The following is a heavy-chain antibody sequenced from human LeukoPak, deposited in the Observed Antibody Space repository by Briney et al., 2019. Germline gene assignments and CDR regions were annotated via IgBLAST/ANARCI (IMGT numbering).Heavy chain of an antibody. V-gene: IGHV4-59*01. D-gene: IGHD3-9*01. J-gene: IGHJ4*02. CDR1: GGSISSYY. Sequence: SETLSLTCTVSGGSISSYYWSWIRQPPGKGLEWIGYIYYSGSTNYNPSLKSRVTISVDTSKNQFSLKLSSVTAADTAVYYCAREGYDILTLGYRGQGTLVTVSS. CDR2: IYYSGST. CDR3: AREGYDILTLGY.